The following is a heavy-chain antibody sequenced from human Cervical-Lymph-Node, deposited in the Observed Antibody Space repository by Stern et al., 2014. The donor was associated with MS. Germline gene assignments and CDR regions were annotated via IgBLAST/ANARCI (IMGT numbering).Heavy chain of an antibody. CDR3: ARDRNGEGIMAY. CDR1: GGTFSNSG. CDR2: VIPMFAST. Sequence: QVQLMQSGAEVKKPGSSVKVSCKASGGTFSNSGITWARQAPGQGLEWMGGVIPMFASTNVAQKYQGRLTITADEYTNTVYMELSSLRSEDTAMYYCARDRNGEGIMAYWGQGTRVTVSS. J-gene: IGHJ4*02. D-gene: IGHD3-16*01. V-gene: IGHV1-69*01.